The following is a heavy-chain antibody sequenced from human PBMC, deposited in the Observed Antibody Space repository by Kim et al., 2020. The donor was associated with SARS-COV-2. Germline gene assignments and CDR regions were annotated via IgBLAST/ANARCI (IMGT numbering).Heavy chain of an antibody. Sequence: GESLKISCKGSGYSFTSYWISWVRQMPGKGLEWMGRIDPSDSYTNYSPSFQGHVTISADKSISTAYLQWSSLKASDTAMYYCASVLRYFDWSDDNWFDPWGQGTLVTVSS. CDR3: ASVLRYFDWSDDNWFDP. CDR2: IDPSDSYT. CDR1: GYSFTSYW. V-gene: IGHV5-10-1*01. D-gene: IGHD3-9*01. J-gene: IGHJ5*02.